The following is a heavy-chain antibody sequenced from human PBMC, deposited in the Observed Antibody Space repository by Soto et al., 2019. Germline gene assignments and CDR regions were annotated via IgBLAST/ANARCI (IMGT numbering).Heavy chain of an antibody. CDR1: GFIFSNYG. J-gene: IGHJ4*02. CDR2: IWYDGSNK. D-gene: IGHD3-10*01. Sequence: GGSLRLPCAASGFIFSNYGMHWIRQATGKGLEWVAVIWYDGSNKYYADSVKGRFTISRDNSKNTLYLQMNSLRAEDTAVYYCARDFSTMVRGVITHVFDYWGQGTLVTVSS. V-gene: IGHV3-33*01. CDR3: ARDFSTMVRGVITHVFDY.